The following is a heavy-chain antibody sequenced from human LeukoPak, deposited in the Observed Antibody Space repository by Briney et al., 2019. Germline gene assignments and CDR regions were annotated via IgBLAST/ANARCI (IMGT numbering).Heavy chain of an antibody. Sequence: SVKVSCKASGGTFSSYAISWVRQAPGQGLEWMGGIIPIFGTANYAQKFQGRVTITADESTSTAYMELSSLRSEDTAVYFCARGIGSYGSYWFDPWGQGTLVTVSS. J-gene: IGHJ5*02. V-gene: IGHV1-69*01. CDR1: GGTFSSYA. D-gene: IGHD1-26*01. CDR2: IIPIFGTA. CDR3: ARGIGSYGSYWFDP.